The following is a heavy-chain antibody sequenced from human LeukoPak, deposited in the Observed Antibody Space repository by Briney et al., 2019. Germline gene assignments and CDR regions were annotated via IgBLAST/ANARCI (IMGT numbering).Heavy chain of an antibody. CDR2: SNSGST. V-gene: IGHV4-39*07. Sequence: PSETLSSPALSLVAPSPVIVTTGAGSASPQGMGWSGLGVSNSGSTYYNPSLKSRVTISVDTSKNQFSLKLSSVTAADTAVYYCARDRVVRGVIHYFDSWGQGTLVTVSS. CDR1: VAPSPVIVTT. CDR3: ARDRVVRGVIHYFDS. D-gene: IGHD3-10*01. J-gene: IGHJ4*02.